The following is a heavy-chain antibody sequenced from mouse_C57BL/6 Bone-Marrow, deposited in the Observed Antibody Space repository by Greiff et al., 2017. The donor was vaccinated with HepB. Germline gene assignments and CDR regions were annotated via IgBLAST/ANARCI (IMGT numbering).Heavy chain of an antibody. V-gene: IGHV1-15*01. J-gene: IGHJ4*01. CDR2: IDPETGGT. CDR1: GYTFTDYE. CDR3: TRSTSGNYEAMDY. Sequence: VQLQQSGAELVRPGASVTLSCTASGYTFTDYEMHWVKQTPVHGLEWIGAIDPETGGTAYNQKFKGKAILTADKSSSTAYMELRSLTSEDSAVYYCTRSTSGNYEAMDYWGQGTSVTVSS. D-gene: IGHD2-1*01.